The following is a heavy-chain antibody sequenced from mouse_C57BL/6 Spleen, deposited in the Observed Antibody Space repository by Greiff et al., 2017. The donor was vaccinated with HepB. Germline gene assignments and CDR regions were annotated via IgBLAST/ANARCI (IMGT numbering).Heavy chain of an antibody. CDR3: ARPHYYGSSYLAWFAY. D-gene: IGHD1-1*01. J-gene: IGHJ3*01. V-gene: IGHV5-17*01. CDR2: ISSGSSTI. Sequence: DVQLQESGGGLVKPGGSLKLSCAASGFTFSDYGMHWVRQAPEKGLEWVAYISSGSSTIYYADTVKGRFTISRDNAKNTLFLQMTSLRSEDTAMYYCARPHYYGSSYLAWFAYWGQGTLVTVSA. CDR1: GFTFSDYG.